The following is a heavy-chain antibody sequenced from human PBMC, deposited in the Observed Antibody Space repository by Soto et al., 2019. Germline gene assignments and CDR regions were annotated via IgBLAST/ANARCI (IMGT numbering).Heavy chain of an antibody. V-gene: IGHV5-51*01. CDR3: ARRSAGYLGCMDV. D-gene: IGHD3-9*01. CDR2: IYPGDSET. Sequence: EVQLVQSGAEVKKPGQSLKISCRGSGYRFTNYWIAWVRQMPGKGLEWMGTIYPGDSETKYSPSFQGQVTISSDESIRTAYLQWSSLKASDTAMYYCARRSAGYLGCMDVWGQGTTVTVSS. J-gene: IGHJ6*02. CDR1: GYRFTNYW.